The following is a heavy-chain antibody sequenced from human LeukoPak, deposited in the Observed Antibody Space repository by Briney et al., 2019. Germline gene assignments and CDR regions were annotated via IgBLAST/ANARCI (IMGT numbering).Heavy chain of an antibody. CDR3: ARVPWVRDAFDI. CDR2: IYHSGST. D-gene: IGHD1-26*01. Sequence: SETLSLTCAVSGGSISSGGYSWSWIRQPPGKGLEWIGYIYHSGSTYYNPSLKSRVTISVDRSKNQFSLKLSSVTAADTAVYYCARVPWVRDAFDIWGQGTMVTVSS. CDR1: GGSISSGGYS. V-gene: IGHV4-30-2*01. J-gene: IGHJ3*02.